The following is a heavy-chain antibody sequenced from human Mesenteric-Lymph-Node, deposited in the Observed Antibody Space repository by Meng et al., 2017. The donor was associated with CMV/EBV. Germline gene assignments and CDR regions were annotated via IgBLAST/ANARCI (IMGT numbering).Heavy chain of an antibody. Sequence: ASVKVSCKASGHTFTSHGISWVRQAPGQGLEWMGWIRTYDAHTNYAQKFQGRVTMTADTSTSTAYMELRSLRSDDTAVYYCARDKKWGGVDIVVVPAAPFDYWGQGTLVTVSS. D-gene: IGHD2-2*03. CDR3: ARDKKWGGVDIVVVPAAPFDY. V-gene: IGHV1-18*01. CDR2: IRTYDAHT. CDR1: GHTFTSHG. J-gene: IGHJ4*02.